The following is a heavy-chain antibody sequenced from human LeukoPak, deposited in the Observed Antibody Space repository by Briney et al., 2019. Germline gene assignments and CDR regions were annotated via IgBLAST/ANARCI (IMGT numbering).Heavy chain of an antibody. D-gene: IGHD2-2*01. CDR2: IQTSGST. CDR1: GGSISSYY. V-gene: IGHV4-4*07. Sequence: SETLSLTCTVSGGSISSYYWNWIRQPAGKGLEWIGRIQTSGSTNYNPSLNSRVTISVDTSENQFSLELRSVTAADAAVYYCARTYCDSTTCYRFDYWGQGTLVTVSS. CDR3: ARTYCDSTTCYRFDY. J-gene: IGHJ4*02.